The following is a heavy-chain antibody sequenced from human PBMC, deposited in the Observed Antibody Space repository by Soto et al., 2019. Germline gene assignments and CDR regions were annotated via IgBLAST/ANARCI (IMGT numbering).Heavy chain of an antibody. J-gene: IGHJ5*02. V-gene: IGHV4-59*01. Sequence: QVQLEESGPGLVKPSETLSLNCIVSGGSLSTYLWSWIRQPPGKGLAWIGAVYYNGSANYNPSLKSRVSISVDTSKNHLSLTLRSATAADTAVYYCARSFFPWGRGTLVTVSS. CDR1: GGSLSTYL. CDR2: VYYNGSA. CDR3: ARSFFP.